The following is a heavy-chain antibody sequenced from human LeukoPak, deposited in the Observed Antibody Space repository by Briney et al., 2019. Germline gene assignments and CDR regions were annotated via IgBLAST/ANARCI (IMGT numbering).Heavy chain of an antibody. CDR3: TRAYCGGDCPPGL. CDR1: GFTFSIYS. V-gene: IGHV3-21*01. J-gene: IGHJ4*02. CDR2: ISSSSYI. D-gene: IGHD2-21*02. Sequence: GGSLRLSCAASGFTFSIYSMNWVRQAPGKGLEWVSSISSSSYIYYADSVKGRFTISRDNAKNSLYLQMNSLRAEDTAVYYCTRAYCGGDCPPGLWGQGTLVTVSS.